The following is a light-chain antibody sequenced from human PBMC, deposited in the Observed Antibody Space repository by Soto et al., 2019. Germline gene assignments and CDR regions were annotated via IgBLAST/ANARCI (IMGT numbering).Light chain of an antibody. J-gene: IGKJ2*01. Sequence: EIVMTQSQVTLSASPGERATLSCRASQTVSTNLAWYQLRPGQAPRLLIYGASTRVTGIPPRFSGSGSGTDFTITISSLQSEDFAVYFCRQYTNWPQNFGQGTKLEIK. CDR1: QTVSTN. CDR2: GAS. CDR3: RQYTNWPQN. V-gene: IGKV3-15*01.